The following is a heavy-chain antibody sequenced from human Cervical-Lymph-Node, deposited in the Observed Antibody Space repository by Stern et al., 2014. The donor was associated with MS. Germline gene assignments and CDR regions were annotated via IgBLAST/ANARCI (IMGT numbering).Heavy chain of an antibody. CDR1: GYTFIDYY. CDR2: INPSTGAT. D-gene: IGHD2-15*01. Sequence: QVQLVQSGAEVKKPGASVTVSCKASGYTFIDYYIHWVRQAPGPGFEWLGWINPSTGATNYGQKFQGRVTMTRDTSINTAYVELRRLRSDDTAVYFCAKVAWELLGAFDIWGQGTLITVSS. J-gene: IGHJ3*02. V-gene: IGHV1-2*02. CDR3: AKVAWELLGAFDI.